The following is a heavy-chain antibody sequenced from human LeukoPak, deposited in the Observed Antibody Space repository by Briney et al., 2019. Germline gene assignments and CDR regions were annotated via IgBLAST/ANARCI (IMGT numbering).Heavy chain of an antibody. Sequence: GASVKVSCKASGYTFTSYYMHWVRQAPGEGLEWMGIINPSGGSTDYAQRFQGRVTMTRDMSTSTVYMELSSLRSEDTAVYYCARALRGYDYVWGSRSYYFDYWGQGTLVTVSS. CDR2: INPSGGST. D-gene: IGHD3-16*01. J-gene: IGHJ4*02. CDR3: ARALRGYDYVWGSRSYYFDY. V-gene: IGHV1-46*01. CDR1: GYTFTSYY.